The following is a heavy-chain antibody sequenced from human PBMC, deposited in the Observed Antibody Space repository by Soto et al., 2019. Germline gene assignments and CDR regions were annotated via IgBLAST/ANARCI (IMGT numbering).Heavy chain of an antibody. D-gene: IGHD3-3*01. Sequence: SVKVSCKASGGTFSSYAISWVRQAPGQGLEWMGGIIPIFGTANYAQKFQGRVTITADESTSTAYMELSSLRSEDTAVYYCARGRYYDFWSGLYYYGMDVWGQGTTVTVSS. CDR3: ARGRYYDFWSGLYYYGMDV. J-gene: IGHJ6*02. CDR1: GGTFSSYA. V-gene: IGHV1-69*13. CDR2: IIPIFGTA.